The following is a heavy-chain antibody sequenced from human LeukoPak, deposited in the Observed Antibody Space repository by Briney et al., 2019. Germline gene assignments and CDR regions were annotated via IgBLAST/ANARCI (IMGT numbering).Heavy chain of an antibody. V-gene: IGHV3-30*18. CDR2: ILSDGKNI. CDR3: AKDPYRVVFATGNYLDP. CDR1: GFTFSNYG. Sequence: GGALRLSCATSGFTFSNYGMHWVRQGPGKGVGWVAVILSDGKNIRYGDSVRGRFTVSRDNAKNTVYLQMNSLGADDTAVYYCAKDPYRVVFATGNYLDPWGQGTLVTVSS. J-gene: IGHJ5*02. D-gene: IGHD2-15*01.